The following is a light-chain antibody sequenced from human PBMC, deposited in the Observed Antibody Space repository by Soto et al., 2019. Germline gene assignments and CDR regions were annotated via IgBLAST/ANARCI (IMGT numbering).Light chain of an antibody. Sequence: EIVMTQSAVTLSVSPGERATLSCRASQSVSNHLAWYQQKPGQAPRLLIYGASTRPIGIPARFSGSGSGTEFTLTISSLQPEDFATYYCLQYNSYPFTFGQGTRLEIK. CDR2: GAS. CDR3: LQYNSYPFT. J-gene: IGKJ5*01. CDR1: QSVSNH. V-gene: IGKV3-15*01.